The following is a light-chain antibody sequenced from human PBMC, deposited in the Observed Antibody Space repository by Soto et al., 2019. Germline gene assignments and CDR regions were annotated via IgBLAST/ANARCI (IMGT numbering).Light chain of an antibody. V-gene: IGKV1-5*01. CDR2: DAS. J-gene: IGKJ1*01. CDR1: QSISSW. CDR3: QQYNSYRT. Sequence: DIQMTQSPSTLSASVGDRVTITCRASQSISSWLAWDQQKPGKAPKLLIYDASSLESGVPSRFSGSGSGTEFTLTISSLQPDDFATYYCQQYNSYRTFGQGTKVDIK.